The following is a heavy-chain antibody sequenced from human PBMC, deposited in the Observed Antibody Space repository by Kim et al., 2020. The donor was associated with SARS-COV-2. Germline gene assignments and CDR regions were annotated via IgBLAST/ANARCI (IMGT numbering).Heavy chain of an antibody. J-gene: IGHJ6*02. CDR1: GYTFTSYY. D-gene: IGHD3-9*01. CDR2: INPSGVSP. Sequence: ASVKVSCKASGYTFTSYYMHWVRQAPGPGLEWMGIINPSGVSPSYAQKFQGRVTMTRDTSTSTVYMELRSLRSEDTAVYYCAREDILTGYFVYGMDVWGQGTTVTVSS. CDR3: AREDILTGYFVYGMDV. V-gene: IGHV1-46*01.